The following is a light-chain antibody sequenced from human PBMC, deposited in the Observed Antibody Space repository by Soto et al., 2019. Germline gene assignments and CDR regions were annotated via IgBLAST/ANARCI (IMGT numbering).Light chain of an antibody. CDR1: QSVSSN. CDR2: GAS. Sequence: EIVMTQSPATLSVSPGERATLSCRASQSVSSNLAWYQQKPGQAPRLLIYGASTRATGIPARFSGSGSGTEFTLTISSLQSEDFAVYYCQQYHNWVTFGGGTKVDI. J-gene: IGKJ4*01. V-gene: IGKV3-15*01. CDR3: QQYHNWVT.